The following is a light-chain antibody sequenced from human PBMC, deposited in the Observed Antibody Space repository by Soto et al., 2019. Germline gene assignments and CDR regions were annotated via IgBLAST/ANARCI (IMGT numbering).Light chain of an antibody. V-gene: IGLV2-23*02. J-gene: IGLJ1*01. CDR1: SSDVGSYNL. CDR2: EVN. CDR3: CSYARSSTLYV. Sequence: QSALTQPASVSGSPGQSITISCTGTSSDVGSYNLVSWYQQHPGKAPKLIIFEVNKWPSGVSNRFSGSKSGNTASLTISGLLAEDEADYYCCSYARSSTLYVFGTGTKVTVL.